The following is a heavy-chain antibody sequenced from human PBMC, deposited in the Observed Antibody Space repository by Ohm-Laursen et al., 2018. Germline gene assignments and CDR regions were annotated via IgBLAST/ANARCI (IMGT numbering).Heavy chain of an antibody. CDR2: ISSGGTGT. CDR3: ARPTAVTSTYDPFDI. Sequence: SLRLSCAASGFTFSDYYMSWIRQAPGKGLEWISYISSGGTGTHYADSVKGRFTISRDSAKNSLFLQMSSLRAEDTAVYYCARPTAVTSTYDPFDIWGQGTMVTVSS. V-gene: IGHV3-11*01. D-gene: IGHD4-17*01. CDR1: GFTFSDYY. J-gene: IGHJ3*02.